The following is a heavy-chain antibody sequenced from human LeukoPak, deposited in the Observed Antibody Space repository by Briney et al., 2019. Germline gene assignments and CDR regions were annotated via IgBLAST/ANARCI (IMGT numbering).Heavy chain of an antibody. J-gene: IGHJ4*02. V-gene: IGHV3-30*01. CDR2: ISYDGSNK. CDR3: ASSRAHRDYFDY. CDR1: GFPFGSYA. D-gene: IGHD3-10*01. Sequence: PGSSLRLSCAASGFPFGSYAMHGVRQAPGKGLEGVAVISYDGSNKYYADSVQGRFTISRDNSKNTLYLQMNSLRAEDTAVYYCASSRAHRDYFDYWGQGTLVTVSS.